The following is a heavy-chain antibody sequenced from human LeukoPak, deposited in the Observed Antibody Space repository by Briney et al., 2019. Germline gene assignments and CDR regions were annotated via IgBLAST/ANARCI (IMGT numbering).Heavy chain of an antibody. V-gene: IGHV3-53*01. CDR2: IYSGGNT. Sequence: GGSLRLSCAASGFTVNSNYMTWVRRAPGKGLEWVSVIYSGGNTYYADSVKGRFTISRDNSKNTVYLQMNSLRAEDTAVYYCATFQYAGNAGESVGYWGQGTLVTVSS. D-gene: IGHD4-23*01. J-gene: IGHJ4*02. CDR3: ATFQYAGNAGESVGY. CDR1: GFTVNSNY.